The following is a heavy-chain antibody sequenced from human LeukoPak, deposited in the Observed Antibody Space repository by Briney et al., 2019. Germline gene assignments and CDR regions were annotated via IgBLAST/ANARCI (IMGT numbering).Heavy chain of an antibody. D-gene: IGHD3-3*01. CDR3: AKARFSGTGGILS. V-gene: IGHV3-74*01. Sequence: GGSLRLSCAASGFTFSRYWMHRVRQAPGKGLVWVARINSDGSTTSDADSVKGRFTISRDNAKNTLCLQMNSLRAEDTAVYYCAKARFSGTGGILSWGQGTMVTVSS. J-gene: IGHJ3*01. CDR1: GFTFSRYW. CDR2: INSDGSTT.